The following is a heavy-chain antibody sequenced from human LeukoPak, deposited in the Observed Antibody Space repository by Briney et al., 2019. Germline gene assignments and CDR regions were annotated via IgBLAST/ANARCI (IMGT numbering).Heavy chain of an antibody. Sequence: ASVKVSCKASGYTFTVYYMHWVRQAPGQGLEWMGWINPNSGGTNYAQKFQGRVTMTRDTSISTAYVELSRLRSDDTAVYYCARARGYSYETYNWFDPWGQGTLVTVSS. D-gene: IGHD5-18*01. J-gene: IGHJ5*02. CDR2: INPNSGGT. CDR1: GYTFTVYY. CDR3: ARARGYSYETYNWFDP. V-gene: IGHV1-2*02.